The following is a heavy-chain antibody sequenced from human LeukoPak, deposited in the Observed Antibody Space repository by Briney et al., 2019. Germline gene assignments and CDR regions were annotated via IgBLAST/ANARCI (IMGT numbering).Heavy chain of an antibody. V-gene: IGHV4-59*08. D-gene: IGHD2-21*02. Sequence: PSETLSLTCTVSSDSISNYYWSWIRQPPGKGLERIGDMYYSGSVASNPSLQSRATMSLDTSTKQLSLRLTSVTAAATPGYSCAGPQAPPSHQRLLATLRGYYLDTWGQGNLVIVSS. CDR2: MYYSGSV. CDR1: SDSISNYY. CDR3: AGPQAPPSHQRLLATLRGYYLDT. J-gene: IGHJ4*02.